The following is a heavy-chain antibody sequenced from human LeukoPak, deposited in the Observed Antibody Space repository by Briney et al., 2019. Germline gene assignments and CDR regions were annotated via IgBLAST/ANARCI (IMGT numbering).Heavy chain of an antibody. V-gene: IGHV3-15*01. CDR2: IKSKTDGGTT. CDR1: GFTFSSYE. CDR3: TTAILSTMVRGVIISFLAPDAFDI. Sequence: GGSLRLSCAASGFTFSSYEMNWVRQAPGKGLEWVGRIKSKTDGGTTDYAAPVKGRFNISRDDSKNTLYLQMNSLKTEDTAVYYCTTAILSTMVRGVIISFLAPDAFDIWGQGTMVTVSS. J-gene: IGHJ3*02. D-gene: IGHD3-10*01.